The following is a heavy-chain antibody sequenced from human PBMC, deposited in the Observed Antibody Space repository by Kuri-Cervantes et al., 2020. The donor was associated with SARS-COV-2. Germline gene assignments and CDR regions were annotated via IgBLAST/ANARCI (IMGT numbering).Heavy chain of an antibody. CDR2: IYYSGNT. CDR1: GGSIRSGSYY. Sequence: SETLSLTCTVSGGSIRSGSYYWGWIRQSPGKGLEWIGSIYYSGNTLYNPSLKSRLTISVDTSKKQFSLNLSSETAADTAVYYCARTLRFLEWLFDYWGQGTLVTVSS. V-gene: IGHV4-39*01. CDR3: ARTLRFLEWLFDY. J-gene: IGHJ4*02. D-gene: IGHD3-3*01.